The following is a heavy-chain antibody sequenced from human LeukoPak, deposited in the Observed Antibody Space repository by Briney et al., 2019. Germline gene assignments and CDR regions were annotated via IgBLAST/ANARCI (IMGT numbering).Heavy chain of an antibody. J-gene: IGHJ4*02. Sequence: GGSLRLSCAAPGFTFSSYWMSWVRQAPGKGLEWVANIKQDGSEKYYVDSVKGRFTISRDNAKNSPYLQMNSLRAEDTAVYYCARENSGSNYGSDYWGQGTLVAVSS. CDR1: GFTFSSYW. CDR3: ARENSGSNYGSDY. CDR2: IKQDGSEK. V-gene: IGHV3-7*04. D-gene: IGHD5-18*01.